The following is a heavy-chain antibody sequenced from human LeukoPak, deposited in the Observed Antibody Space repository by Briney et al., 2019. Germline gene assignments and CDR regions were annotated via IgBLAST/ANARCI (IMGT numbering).Heavy chain of an antibody. D-gene: IGHD5-18*01. Sequence: GESLQISCKGSGYSFTSYWIGWVRQMPGKGLEGMGIIYPGDSDTRYSPSLQGQVTISADKSISPAYLQWSSLKASDTAMYYCARQGSGYSPTYYYYMDVWGKGTTVTISS. CDR1: GYSFTSYW. CDR2: IYPGDSDT. CDR3: ARQGSGYSPTYYYYMDV. J-gene: IGHJ6*03. V-gene: IGHV5-51*01.